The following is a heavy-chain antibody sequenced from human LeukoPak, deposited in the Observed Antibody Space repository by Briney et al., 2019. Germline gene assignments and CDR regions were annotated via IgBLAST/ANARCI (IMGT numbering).Heavy chain of an antibody. CDR1: GFTFSDYY. D-gene: IGHD4-17*01. V-gene: IGHV3-11*04. CDR2: TSSSGSTI. CDR3: AMFRGPWQRYGTY. J-gene: IGHJ4*02. Sequence: KPGGSLRFSCAASGFTFSDYYMSWIRQAPGKGLKWVSYTSSSGSTIYYADSVKGRFTSSRDNAKNSLYLQMNSLRAEDTAVYYCAMFRGPWQRYGTYWGQGTLVTVSS.